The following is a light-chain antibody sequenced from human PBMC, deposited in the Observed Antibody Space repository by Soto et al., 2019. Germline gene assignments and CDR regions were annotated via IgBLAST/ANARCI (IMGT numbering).Light chain of an antibody. Sequence: QSVLTQPPSVSGAPGQRVTISCTGSSSNIGAGYDVHWYQQLPGTAPKLLIYGNSNRPSGVPDRFSGSKSGTSASLAITGLQAEDEADYYCQSYDSSLYVVFGGGTKVTVL. J-gene: IGLJ2*01. CDR2: GNS. V-gene: IGLV1-40*01. CDR1: SSNIGAGYD. CDR3: QSYDSSLYVV.